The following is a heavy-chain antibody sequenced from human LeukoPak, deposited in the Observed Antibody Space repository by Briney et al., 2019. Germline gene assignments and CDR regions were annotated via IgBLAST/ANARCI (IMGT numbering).Heavy chain of an antibody. CDR2: IKQDGSEK. J-gene: IGHJ2*01. V-gene: IGHV3-7*01. CDR3: ARIEGNGDYGIWYFDL. Sequence: GGSLRLSCAASGFTFNNYWMSWVRQAPGKGLEWVANIKQDGSEKYYVDSVKGRFTISRDNAKNSLYLQMNSLRAEDTAVYYCARIEGNGDYGIWYFDLWGRGTLVTVSS. D-gene: IGHD4-17*01. CDR1: GFTFNNYW.